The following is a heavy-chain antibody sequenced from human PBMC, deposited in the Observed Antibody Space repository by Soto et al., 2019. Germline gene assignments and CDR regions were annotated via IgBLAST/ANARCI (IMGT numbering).Heavy chain of an antibody. CDR1: GYSFTSYW. V-gene: IGHV5-10-1*01. J-gene: IGHJ6*02. D-gene: IGHD2-15*01. CDR3: ARRQVAANYYYYGMDV. Sequence: GESLKISCKGSGYSFTSYWISWVRQMPGKGLEWMGRIDPSDSYTNYSPSFQGHVTISADKSISTAYLQWSSLKASDTAMYYCARRQVAANYYYYGMDVWGQGTTVTVSS. CDR2: IDPSDSYT.